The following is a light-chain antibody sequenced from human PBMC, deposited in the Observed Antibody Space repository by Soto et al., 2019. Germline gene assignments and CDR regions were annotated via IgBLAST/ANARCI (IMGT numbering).Light chain of an antibody. Sequence: EIVLTQSPATLSLSPGERATLSCRASQSVSSYLAWYQQKPGQAPSLLIYDASNRATGIPARFSGSESGADITLTISSLEPEDFAVYFCQQRSKWPPITFRQGRLLEIK. CDR2: DAS. CDR1: QSVSSY. V-gene: IGKV3-11*01. J-gene: IGKJ5*01. CDR3: QQRSKWPPIT.